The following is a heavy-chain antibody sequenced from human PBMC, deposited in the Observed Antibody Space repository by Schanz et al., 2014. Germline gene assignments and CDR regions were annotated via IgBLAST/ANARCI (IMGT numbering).Heavy chain of an antibody. J-gene: IGHJ4*02. Sequence: EVQLVESGGGLVQPGGSLRLSCAVSGFTVSDHYMDWVRQAPGKGLEWVSAISGSGGDTYYADSVKGRFTISRDNSKNTLYLQMNSLRAEDTAVYYCAKGQLLSYYFDYWGQGTLVTVSS. CDR2: ISGSGGDT. V-gene: IGHV3-23*04. CDR1: GFTVSDHY. D-gene: IGHD2-21*01. CDR3: AKGQLLSYYFDY.